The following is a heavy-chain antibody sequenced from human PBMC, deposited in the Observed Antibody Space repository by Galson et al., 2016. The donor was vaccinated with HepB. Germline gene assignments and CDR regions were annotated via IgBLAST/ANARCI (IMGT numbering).Heavy chain of an antibody. CDR2: IFHTGHT. J-gene: IGHJ5*02. V-gene: IGHV4-4*02. CDR3: ARDPRPNRSGGSCYKWFDP. D-gene: IGHD2-15*01. Sequence: SETLSLTCAVSGGSISKPYWWTWVRQPPGKTLEWIGEIFHTGHTDYNPSLKSRVTISVDKSKNHFPLKLTSVTAADTAGYFCARDPRPNRSGGSCYKWFDPWGQGTLVTVSS. CDR1: GGSISKPYW.